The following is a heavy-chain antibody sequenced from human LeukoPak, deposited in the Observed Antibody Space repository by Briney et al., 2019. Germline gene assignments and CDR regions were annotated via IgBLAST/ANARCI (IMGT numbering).Heavy chain of an antibody. CDR3: VRHPWVAVAGTGY. J-gene: IGHJ4*02. CDR2: IYSGGST. V-gene: IGHV3-66*04. CDR1: GFTVSSNY. D-gene: IGHD6-19*01. Sequence: GGSLRLSCAASGFTVSSNYMSWVRQAPGKGLEWVSVIYSGGSTYYADSVKGRFTISRDNSKNTLYLQMNSLRAEDTAVYYCVRHPWVAVAGTGYWGQGTLVTVSS.